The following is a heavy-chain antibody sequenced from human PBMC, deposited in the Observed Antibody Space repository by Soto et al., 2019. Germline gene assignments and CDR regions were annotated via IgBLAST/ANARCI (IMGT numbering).Heavy chain of an antibody. D-gene: IGHD6-25*01. CDR2: FHYSGST. CDR3: ARGGVAARKGRWFDP. V-gene: IGHV4-59*01. CDR1: GGSLSSYY. J-gene: IGHJ5*02. Sequence: SETLSLNCTVSGGSLSSYYWGLIRQPPGKGLGCIWYFHYSGSTNYNPSLRSRVTISVDTPKNQFSLKVTSLTAADTAIYYCARGGVAARKGRWFDPWGQGTLVNVSS.